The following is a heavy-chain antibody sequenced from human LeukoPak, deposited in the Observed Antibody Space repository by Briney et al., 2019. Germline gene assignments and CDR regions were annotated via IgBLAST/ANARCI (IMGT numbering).Heavy chain of an antibody. Sequence: GASVKVSCKASGYTFTSYDINWVRQATGQGLEWMGWMNPNSGNTGYAQKLQGRVTITRNTSISTAYMELSSLRSEDTGVYYCARGGWAGTSWFDPWGQGTLVTVSS. CDR3: ARGGWAGTSWFDP. V-gene: IGHV1-8*03. J-gene: IGHJ5*02. CDR2: MNPNSGNT. D-gene: IGHD6-19*01. CDR1: GYTFTSYD.